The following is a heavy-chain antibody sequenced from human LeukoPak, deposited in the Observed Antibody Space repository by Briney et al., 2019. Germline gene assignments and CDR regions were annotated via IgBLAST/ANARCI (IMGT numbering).Heavy chain of an antibody. Sequence: ASVKVSCKASGGTFSSYAISWVRQAPGQGLEWMGGIIPIFGTANYAQKFQGRVTITTDESTSTAYMELSSLRSEDTAVYYCARGDTVGWLQSFDYWGQGTLVTVSS. D-gene: IGHD5-24*01. CDR1: GGTFSSYA. CDR2: IIPIFGTA. J-gene: IGHJ4*02. V-gene: IGHV1-69*05. CDR3: ARGDTVGWLQSFDY.